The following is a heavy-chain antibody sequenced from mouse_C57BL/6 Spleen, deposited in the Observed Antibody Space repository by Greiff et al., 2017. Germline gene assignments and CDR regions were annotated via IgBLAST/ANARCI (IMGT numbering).Heavy chain of an antibody. CDR2: INYDGSST. CDR1: GFTFSDYY. J-gene: IGHJ1*03. V-gene: IGHV5-16*01. D-gene: IGHD1-1*01. CDR3: AREGDFTTVVAHWDFDV. Sequence: EVKLVESEGGLVQPGSSMKLSCTASGFTFSDYYMAWVRQVPEKGLEWVANINYDGSSTYYLDSLKSRFIISRDNAKNILYLQMSSLKSEDTATYYCAREGDFTTVVAHWDFDVWGTGTTVTVSS.